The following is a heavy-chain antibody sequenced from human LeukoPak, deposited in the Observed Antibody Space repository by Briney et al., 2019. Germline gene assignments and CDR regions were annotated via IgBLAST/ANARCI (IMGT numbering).Heavy chain of an antibody. CDR1: GFTFSTYS. V-gene: IGHV3-30*02. CDR3: AKGDYYMEV. CDR2: LRYDANNRYDKNND. Sequence: PGGSLRLSCAASGFTFSTYSMHWVRQAPGKGLEWVAFLRYDANNRYDKNNDYYAVSVKGRFTISRDNSKNTLYLQMNSLKSEDTAVYYCAKGDYYMEVWGKGATVTVSS. J-gene: IGHJ6*03.